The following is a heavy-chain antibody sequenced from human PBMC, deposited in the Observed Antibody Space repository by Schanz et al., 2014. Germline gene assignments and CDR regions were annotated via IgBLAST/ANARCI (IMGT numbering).Heavy chain of an antibody. CDR3: ARGRVLES. Sequence: EVQLLESGGGLVQPGGSLRLSCAASEFTFSSYAMSWVRQAPGKGLEWVSAISGSGGSTYYADSVKGRFTISRDNAKNSLFLQMNSLRPEDTAVYYCARGRVLESWGQGTLVTVSS. J-gene: IGHJ5*02. CDR2: ISGSGGST. CDR1: EFTFSSYA. V-gene: IGHV3-23*01. D-gene: IGHD1-1*01.